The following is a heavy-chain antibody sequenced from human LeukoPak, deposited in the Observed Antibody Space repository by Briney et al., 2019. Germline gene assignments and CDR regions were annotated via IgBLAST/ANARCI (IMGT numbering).Heavy chain of an antibody. CDR2: IYYSGST. CDR3: ARGHMVTAIRLYYYYYGMDA. J-gene: IGHJ6*02. CDR1: GGSISSGDYY. D-gene: IGHD2-21*02. Sequence: SETLSLTSTVSGGSISSGDYYWSWIRQPPGKGLEWIGYIYYSGSTYYNPSLKSRVTISVDTSKNQFSLKLSSVTAADTAVYYCARGHMVTAIRLYYYYYGMDAWGQGTTVTVSS. V-gene: IGHV4-30-4*01.